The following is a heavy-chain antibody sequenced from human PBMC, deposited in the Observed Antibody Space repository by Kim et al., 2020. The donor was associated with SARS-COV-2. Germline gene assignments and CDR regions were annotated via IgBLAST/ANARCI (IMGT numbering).Heavy chain of an antibody. CDR3: NTVSMR. CDR1: GIPFSDAW. Sequence: GGSLRLSCAVSGIPFSDAWFNWVRQSPGKGLEWVGRIKSKTDGGKEDHAAPVKGRFAISRDDSKNTLYLLMNEVKTDEAAMYYCNTVSMRWGQGYLITVS. J-gene: IGHJ4*02. CDR2: IKSKTDGGKE. D-gene: IGHD2-2*01. V-gene: IGHV3-15*01.